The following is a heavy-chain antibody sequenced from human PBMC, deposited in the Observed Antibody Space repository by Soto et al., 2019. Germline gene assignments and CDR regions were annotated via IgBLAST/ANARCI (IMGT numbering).Heavy chain of an antibody. Sequence: QVQLVQSGAEVKKPGASVKVSCKASGYTFTGYYIHWVRQAPEQGFAWMGWINPNTGDTNYAQKFQGRVTMTRDTSISTVYMELSRLRYDDTAVYYCTRLGIATAYWGQGTLITVSS. D-gene: IGHD6-13*01. CDR1: GYTFTGYY. CDR3: TRLGIATAY. CDR2: INPNTGDT. V-gene: IGHV1-2*02. J-gene: IGHJ4*02.